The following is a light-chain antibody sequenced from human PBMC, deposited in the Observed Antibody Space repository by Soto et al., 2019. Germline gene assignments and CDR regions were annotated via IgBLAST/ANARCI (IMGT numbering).Light chain of an antibody. CDR3: CSYAGSYKYV. Sequence: QSVLTQPRSVSGSPGQSVTISCTGTGSDVGGCNYVSWYQQHPDKAPKLIIYDVSQRPSGVPDRFSGSKSGNTASLTISGLQAEDEADYYCCSYAGSYKYVFGTGTKVTVL. V-gene: IGLV2-11*01. J-gene: IGLJ1*01. CDR2: DVS. CDR1: GSDVGGCNY.